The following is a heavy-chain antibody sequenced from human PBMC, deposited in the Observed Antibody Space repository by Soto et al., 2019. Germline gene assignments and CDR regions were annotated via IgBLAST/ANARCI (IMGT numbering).Heavy chain of an antibody. D-gene: IGHD2-2*01. CDR1: GYTFTGHY. J-gene: IGHJ5*02. CDR2: INPKSGDT. CDR3: TKGLESHLLSWFDP. V-gene: IGHV1-2*02. Sequence: ASVKVSCKASGYTFTGHYVYWVRQAPGQGLEWMGWINPKSGDTHYAQKFQGRVTMTRDTSISTAYMAMSGLRSDDTVIYYCTKGLESHLLSWFDPWGQGTQVTVSS.